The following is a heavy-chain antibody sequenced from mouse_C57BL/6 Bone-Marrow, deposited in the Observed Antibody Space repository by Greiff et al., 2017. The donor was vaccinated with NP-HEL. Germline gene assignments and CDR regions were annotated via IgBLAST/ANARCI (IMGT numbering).Heavy chain of an antibody. CDR3: ARIYYGYLFDY. CDR1: GYTFTGYW. V-gene: IGHV1-9*01. CDR2: ILTGSGST. D-gene: IGHD2-2*01. J-gene: IGHJ2*01. Sequence: QVQLQQSGAELMKPGASVKLSCKATGYTFTGYWIEWVKQRPGHGLEWIGEILTGSGSTNYNEKFKGKATLTADTSSNTAYMQLSSLTTEDSAIYYCARIYYGYLFDYWGQGTTLTVSS.